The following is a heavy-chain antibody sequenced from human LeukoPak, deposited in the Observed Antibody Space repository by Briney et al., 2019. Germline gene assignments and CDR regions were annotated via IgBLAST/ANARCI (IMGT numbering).Heavy chain of an antibody. V-gene: IGHV3-21*01. Sequence: AGGSLRLSCAASGFTFSSYSMNWVRQAPGKGLEWVAAISSSSSYIYYADSVKGRFTISRDNPKNSLYLQMNSLRAEDTAVYYYERDVGVWHVWGQGTTVTVSS. D-gene: IGHD6-13*01. CDR2: ISSSSSYI. J-gene: IGHJ6*02. CDR1: GFTFSSYS. CDR3: ERDVGVWHV.